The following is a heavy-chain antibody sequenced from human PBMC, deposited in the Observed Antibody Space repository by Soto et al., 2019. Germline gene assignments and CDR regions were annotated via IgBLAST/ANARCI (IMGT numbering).Heavy chain of an antibody. J-gene: IGHJ4*02. V-gene: IGHV4-31*03. CDR3: ARVYSSSWCLFDY. CDR2: IYYRGSA. Sequence: QVQLQESGPGLVKPSQTLSLTCTVSGGSISSGGYYWSWIRQHPGKGLEWIGCIYYRGSAYYNPSLKSRVTISVDTSKNQFSLKLSSVTAADTAVYYCARVYSSSWCLFDYWGQGTLVTVSS. CDR1: GGSISSGGYY. D-gene: IGHD6-13*01.